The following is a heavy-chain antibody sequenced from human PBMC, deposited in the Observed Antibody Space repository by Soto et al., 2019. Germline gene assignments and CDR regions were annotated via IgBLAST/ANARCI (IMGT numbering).Heavy chain of an antibody. Sequence: GESLKISCKGSGYSFTNNWIGWVRQMPGKGLEWMGIIWPGDSDTRYSPSFQGQVTISADRSISSAYLQWSSLKASDTAMYYCARQIYDSDTGPNFQYYFDSWGQGTPVTVSS. J-gene: IGHJ4*02. D-gene: IGHD3-22*01. CDR3: ARQIYDSDTGPNFQYYFDS. V-gene: IGHV5-51*01. CDR2: IWPGDSDT. CDR1: GYSFTNNW.